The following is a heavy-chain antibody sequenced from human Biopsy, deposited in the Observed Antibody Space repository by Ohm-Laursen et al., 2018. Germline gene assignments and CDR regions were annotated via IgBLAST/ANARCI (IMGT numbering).Heavy chain of an antibody. V-gene: IGHV1-45*02. J-gene: IGHJ6*02. D-gene: IGHD2-8*01. CDR1: GHTFNYRY. Sequence: SVKVSCKASGHTFNYRYLHWVRQAPGQGLEWMGWITPFNGNTNYAQKFHDRVTITRDRSMSTAYMELSSLTSEDRAMYYCAGGYCNNGVCLDYCGMDVWGQGTTVTVSS. CDR2: ITPFNGNT. CDR3: AGGYCNNGVCLDYCGMDV.